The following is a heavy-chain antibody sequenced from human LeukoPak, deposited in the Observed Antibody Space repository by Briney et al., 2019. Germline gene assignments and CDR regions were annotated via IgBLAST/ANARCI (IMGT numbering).Heavy chain of an antibody. Sequence: SETLSLTCTVSGGSINSYYWSWIRQPPGKGLDWIGYTYHSGKTNYNPSLQSRVSISIDTSKNQFSLKLTSVTAADTAVYYCARLSPLERTGSSYYPALDVWGQGTTVTVSS. CDR3: ARLSPLERTGSSYYPALDV. CDR1: GGSINSYY. D-gene: IGHD1-1*01. V-gene: IGHV4-59*01. CDR2: TYHSGKT. J-gene: IGHJ6*02.